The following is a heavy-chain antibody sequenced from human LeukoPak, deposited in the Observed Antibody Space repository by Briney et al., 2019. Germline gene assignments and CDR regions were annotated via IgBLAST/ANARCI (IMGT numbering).Heavy chain of an antibody. CDR1: GGSFSGYY. D-gene: IGHD4-17*01. CDR2: VNHSGSS. CDR3: ARGEDGDYYFQH. J-gene: IGHJ1*01. Sequence: SETLSLTCAVYGGSFSGYYWSWIRQPPGKGLEWIGEVNHSGSSNYNPSLKSRVTISVDTSKNQFSLKLSSVTAADTAVYYCARGEDGDYYFQHWGQGTLVTVSS. V-gene: IGHV4-34*01.